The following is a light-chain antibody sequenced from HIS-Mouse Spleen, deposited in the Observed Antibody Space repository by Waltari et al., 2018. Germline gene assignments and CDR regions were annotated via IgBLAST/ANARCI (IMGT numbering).Light chain of an antibody. J-gene: IGLJ3*02. CDR2: DVR. CDR1: SSDVGGYNY. V-gene: IGLV2-14*03. CDR3: GTWDSSLSAGPHWV. Sequence: QSALTQPASVSGSPGQSITIPCTGTSSDVGGYNYVSWYQQHPGKAPKLMIYDVRHRPAGVSNRFSGSKSGTSATLGITGLQTVDEADYYCGTWDSSLSAGPHWVFGGGTKLTVL.